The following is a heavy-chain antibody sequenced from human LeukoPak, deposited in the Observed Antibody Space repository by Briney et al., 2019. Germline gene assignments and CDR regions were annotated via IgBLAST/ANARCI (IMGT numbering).Heavy chain of an antibody. CDR3: ATGPQSAAAGIFDY. CDR2: IYYDGSTT. V-gene: IGHV3-33*01. CDR1: GFTFSNYG. J-gene: IGHJ4*02. Sequence: DPGRSLRLSCAASGFTFSNYGMHWVRQAPGKGLEWVAVIYYDGSTTYYADHVKGRFTISRDNSMSTLYLQMNSLRAEDTAVYYCATGPQSAAAGIFDYWGQGTLVTVSS. D-gene: IGHD6-13*01.